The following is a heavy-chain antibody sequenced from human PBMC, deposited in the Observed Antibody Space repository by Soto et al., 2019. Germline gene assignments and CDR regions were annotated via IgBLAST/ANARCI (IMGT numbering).Heavy chain of an antibody. D-gene: IGHD6-13*01. V-gene: IGHV1-18*01. CDR2: ISAYNGNT. J-gene: IGHJ6*02. CDR3: ARDSWVSSSWYGTSYYYYGMDV. CDR1: GYTFTSHG. Sequence: ASVKVSCKASGYTFTSHGISWVRQAPGQGLEWMGWISAYNGNTNYAQKLQGRVTMTTDTSTSTAYMELRSLRSDDTAVYYCARDSWVSSSWYGTSYYYYGMDVWGQGTTVTVSS.